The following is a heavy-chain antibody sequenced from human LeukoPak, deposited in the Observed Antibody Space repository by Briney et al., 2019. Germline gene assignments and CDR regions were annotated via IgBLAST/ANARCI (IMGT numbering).Heavy chain of an antibody. V-gene: IGHV5-51*01. Sequence: GESLKISCKGSGYSFTSYWIGWVRQMPGKGLEWMGIIYPGDSDTRYSPSFQGQVTISADKSISTAYLQWSSLKASDTAMYYCARQPGPLDCSSTSCYGLVDYWGQGTLVTVSS. CDR3: ARQPGPLDCSSTSCYGLVDY. D-gene: IGHD2-2*01. CDR2: IYPGDSDT. CDR1: GYSFTSYW. J-gene: IGHJ4*02.